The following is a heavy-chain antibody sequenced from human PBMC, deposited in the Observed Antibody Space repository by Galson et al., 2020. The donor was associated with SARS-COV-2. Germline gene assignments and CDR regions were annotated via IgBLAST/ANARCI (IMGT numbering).Heavy chain of an antibody. CDR2: IHMDGSR. V-gene: IGHV4-59*13. D-gene: IGHD3-16*01. CDR3: ARDLRFPNNWYDP. CDR1: GAHFGNNY. Sequence: SETLSLTCTVSGAHFGNNYWHWIRWPPGKGLEWIAYIHMDGSRKSNPSLNSRVTISLDTSNNQVSLKLTSVTAADTAMYYCARDLRFPNNWYDPWGPGTLVTVSS. J-gene: IGHJ5*02.